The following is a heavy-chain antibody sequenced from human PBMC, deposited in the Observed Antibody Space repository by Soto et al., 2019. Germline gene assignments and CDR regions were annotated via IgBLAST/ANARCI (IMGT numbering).Heavy chain of an antibody. CDR1: GFTFSSYS. Sequence: EVQLVESGGGLVQPGGSLRLSCAASGFTFSSYSMNWVRQAPGKGLEWLSYISSSSSTIYYADSVKGRFTISRDNAKNSLYLQMNSLRAEDTAVYYCARDKIVSGDYDSIDYWGQGTLVTVSS. CDR3: ARDKIVSGDYDSIDY. D-gene: IGHD4-17*01. V-gene: IGHV3-48*01. CDR2: ISSSSSTI. J-gene: IGHJ4*02.